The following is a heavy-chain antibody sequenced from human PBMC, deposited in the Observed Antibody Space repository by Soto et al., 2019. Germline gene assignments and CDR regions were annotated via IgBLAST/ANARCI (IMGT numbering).Heavy chain of an antibody. CDR1: GFTFSSYA. CDR3: ARDWGAELTVYYYYGMDV. V-gene: IGHV3-30-3*01. CDR2: ISYDGSNK. Sequence: QVQLVESGGGVVQPGRSLRLSCAASGFTFSSYAMHWVRQAPGKGLEWAAVISYDGSNKYYADSVKGRFTISRDNSKNTLYLQMNSLRAEDTAVYYCARDWGAELTVYYYYGMDVWGQGTTVTVSS. J-gene: IGHJ6*02. D-gene: IGHD3-16*01.